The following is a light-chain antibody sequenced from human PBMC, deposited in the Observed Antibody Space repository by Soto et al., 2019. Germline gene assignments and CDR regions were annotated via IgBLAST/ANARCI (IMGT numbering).Light chain of an antibody. CDR2: AAS. Sequence: AIRMTQSPSSLSASTGDRVTIICRASQGISSYLAWYQQKPGKAPKLLIYAASTLQSGVPSRFSGSGSGTEFTLTISSLQPDDFATYYCQQYNSYSFGQGTKVDI. J-gene: IGKJ1*01. CDR1: QGISSY. V-gene: IGKV1-8*01. CDR3: QQYNSYS.